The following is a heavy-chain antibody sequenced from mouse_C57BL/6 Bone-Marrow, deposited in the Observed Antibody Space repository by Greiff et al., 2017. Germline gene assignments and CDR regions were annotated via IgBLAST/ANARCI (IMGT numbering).Heavy chain of an antibody. CDR1: GFNIKDDY. CDR3: ASVDGNYFDF. CDR2: IDPEIGDT. D-gene: IGHD2-3*01. V-gene: IGHV14-4*01. J-gene: IGHJ2*01. Sequence: VQLQQSGAELVRPGASVKLSCTASGFNIKDDYIHWVKQRPEQGLEWIGWIDPEIGDTEYASNFQGKATITSDTSSNTAYLQLSSLTSEDTAVYYCASVDGNYFDFWGRGTPLTVAS.